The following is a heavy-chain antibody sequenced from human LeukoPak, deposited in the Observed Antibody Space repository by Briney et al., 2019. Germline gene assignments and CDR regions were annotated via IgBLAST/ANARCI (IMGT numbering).Heavy chain of an antibody. CDR1: GYTFTSYA. D-gene: IGHD6-13*01. CDR3: ARERQQLPGFDY. J-gene: IGHJ4*02. CDR2: INAGNGNT. Sequence: ASVKVSCKASGYTFTSYAMHWVRQAPGQRLEWMGWINAGNGNTKYSQKFQGRVTITRDTSASTAYMELSSMRSEDTAVYYCARERQQLPGFDYWGQGTLVTVSS. V-gene: IGHV1-3*01.